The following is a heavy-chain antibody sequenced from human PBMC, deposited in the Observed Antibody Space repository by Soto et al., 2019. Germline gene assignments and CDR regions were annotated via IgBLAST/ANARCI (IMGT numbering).Heavy chain of an antibody. CDR3: ARGGCGGECSFDY. D-gene: IGHD2-21*01. Sequence: GASVKVSCKASGYTFTSHYIHWVRQAPGQGLEWMGIINPSGGDTTYAQQFQGRVTMTRDTSTRTVYMELSSLRSDDTAVYYCARGGCGGECSFDYWGQGTLVTVSS. J-gene: IGHJ4*02. CDR2: INPSGGDT. CDR1: GYTFTSHY. V-gene: IGHV1-46*01.